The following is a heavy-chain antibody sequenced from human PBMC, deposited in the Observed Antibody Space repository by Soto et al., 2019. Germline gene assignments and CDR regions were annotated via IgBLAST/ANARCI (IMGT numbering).Heavy chain of an antibody. V-gene: IGHV3-30*18. CDR3: AKSYCSGGSCTGY. Sequence: PGGSLRLSCAASGFTFSSYGMHWVRQAPGKGLEWVAVISYDGSNKYYADSVKRRFTISRDNSKNTLYLQMNSLRAEDTAVYYCAKSYCSGGSCTGYWGQGTLVTVSS. J-gene: IGHJ4*02. CDR1: GFTFSSYG. CDR2: ISYDGSNK. D-gene: IGHD2-15*01.